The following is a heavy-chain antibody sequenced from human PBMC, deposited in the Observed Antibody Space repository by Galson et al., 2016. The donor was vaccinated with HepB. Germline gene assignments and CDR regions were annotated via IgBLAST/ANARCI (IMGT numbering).Heavy chain of an antibody. CDR3: ARGTGTTTNYYYGMDV. V-gene: IGHV1-3*01. D-gene: IGHD1-14*01. Sequence: SVKVSCKASGYTFSAFSMHWVRQAPGQRLEWMGWISPVNGDTRYSQNFQGRVTLTGDTSATTAYMELHNLRSEDTAVYFCARGTGTTTNYYYGMDVWGQGTTVTVSS. CDR2: ISPVNGDT. J-gene: IGHJ6*02. CDR1: GYTFSAFS.